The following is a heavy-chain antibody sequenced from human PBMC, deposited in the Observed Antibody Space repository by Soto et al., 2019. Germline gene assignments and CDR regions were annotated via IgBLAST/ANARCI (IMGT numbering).Heavy chain of an antibody. V-gene: IGHV3-21*01. CDR3: ARDRGYDAHDYYYNAMDV. J-gene: IGHJ6*02. D-gene: IGHD2-15*01. CDR1: GFTFRTYT. CDR2: IRGFSPYT. Sequence: GGSLRLSCISSGFTFRTYTMNWVRQAPGKGLEWVSGIRGFSPYTFYAESVKGRFTISRDNAKNSLYLQMNSLGAEDTAVYYCARDRGYDAHDYYYNAMDVWGQGTTVTAP.